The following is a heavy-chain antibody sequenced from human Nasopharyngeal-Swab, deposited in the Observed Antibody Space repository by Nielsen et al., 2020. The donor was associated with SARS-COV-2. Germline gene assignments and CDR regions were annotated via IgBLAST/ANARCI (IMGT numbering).Heavy chain of an antibody. CDR3: ARDTQFSGEYDYVWGSYRH. Sequence: GESLKISCAASGFTFSSYWMSWVRQAPGEGLEWVANIKQDGSEKYYVDSVKGRFTISRDNAKNSLYLQMNSLRAEDTAVYYCARDTQFSGEYDYVWGSYRHWGQGTLVTVSS. CDR2: IKQDGSEK. J-gene: IGHJ4*02. CDR1: GFTFSSYW. D-gene: IGHD3-16*02. V-gene: IGHV3-7*01.